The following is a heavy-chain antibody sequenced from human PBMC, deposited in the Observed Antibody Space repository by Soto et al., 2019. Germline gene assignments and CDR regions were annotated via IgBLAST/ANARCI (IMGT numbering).Heavy chain of an antibody. J-gene: IGHJ5*02. Sequence: SETLSLTCTVSGGSISSYYWSWSRQPPGKGLEWIGYIYYSGSTNYNPSLKSRVTISVDTSKNQFSLKLSSVTAADTAVYYCARDRPSGRLKTTVVAREGYNWFDPWGQGTLVTVSS. V-gene: IGHV4-59*01. D-gene: IGHD4-17*01. CDR2: IYYSGST. CDR1: GGSISSYY. CDR3: ARDRPSGRLKTTVVAREGYNWFDP.